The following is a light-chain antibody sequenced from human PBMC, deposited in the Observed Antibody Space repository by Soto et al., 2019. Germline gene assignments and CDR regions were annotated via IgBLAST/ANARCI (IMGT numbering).Light chain of an antibody. CDR2: KAS. J-gene: IGKJ4*01. CDR1: QSISSW. Sequence: DIQMTQSPSTLSASVGDRVTITCRASQSISSWLAWYQQKPGKAPKLLIYKASSLESGVQSRFSGSGSGTEFTLTISSLQHDDGATYYCQQYKSYPLTFGGGTKVEIK. CDR3: QQYKSYPLT. V-gene: IGKV1-5*03.